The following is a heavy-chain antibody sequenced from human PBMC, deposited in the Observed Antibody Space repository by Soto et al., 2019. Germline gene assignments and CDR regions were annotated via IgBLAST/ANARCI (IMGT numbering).Heavy chain of an antibody. D-gene: IGHD3-16*01. CDR2: XXXXXSX. Sequence: PSETLSLTCAVYDGSFSDYYWNWIRQAPGKGLXWXXEXXXXXSXXXNPSLKTRVTMSLDTSKNQASLKVTSVTAADTAMYYCARGRGEVDYWGQGTLVTVSS. J-gene: IGHJ4*02. CDR3: ARGRGEVDY. V-gene: IGHV4-34*01. CDR1: DGSFSDYY.